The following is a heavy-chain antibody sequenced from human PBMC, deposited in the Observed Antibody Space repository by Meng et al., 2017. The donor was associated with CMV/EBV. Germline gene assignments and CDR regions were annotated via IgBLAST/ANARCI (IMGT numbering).Heavy chain of an antibody. CDR3: ARAGRQQQLVY. D-gene: IGHD6-13*01. CDR2: IYHSGST. V-gene: IGHV4-4*02. CDR1: GGSISSSNW. J-gene: IGHJ4*02. Sequence: LTCAGSGGSISSSNWWSWVRQPPGKGLEWIEEIYHSGSTNYNPSLKSRVTISVDKSKNQFSLKLSSVTAADTAVYYCARAGRQQQLVYWGQGTLVTVSS.